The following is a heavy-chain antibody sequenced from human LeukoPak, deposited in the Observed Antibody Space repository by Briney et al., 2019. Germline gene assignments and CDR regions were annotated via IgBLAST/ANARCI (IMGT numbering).Heavy chain of an antibody. Sequence: GGSLRLSCAASGFTLSSYSMNWVRQAPGKGLEWVSYISSSSSTIYYADSVKGRFTISRDNAKNSLYLQMNSLRAEDTAVYYCARRPAGYSSGFTPKYYFDYWGQGTLVTVSS. CDR1: GFTLSSYS. CDR2: ISSSSSTI. D-gene: IGHD6-19*01. CDR3: ARRPAGYSSGFTPKYYFDY. J-gene: IGHJ4*02. V-gene: IGHV3-48*01.